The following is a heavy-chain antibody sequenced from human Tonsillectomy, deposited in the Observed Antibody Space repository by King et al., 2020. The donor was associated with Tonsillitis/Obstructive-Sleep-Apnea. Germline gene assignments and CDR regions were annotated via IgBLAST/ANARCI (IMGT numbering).Heavy chain of an antibody. J-gene: IGHJ6*03. CDR1: GFTFSSYA. V-gene: IGHV3-30*04. D-gene: IGHD3-3*01. CDR2: ISYDGSNK. Sequence: VQLVESGGGVVQPGRSLRLSCAASGFTFSSYAMHWVRQAPGKGLEWVAVISYDGSNKYYADSVKGRFTISRDNSKNTLYLQMNSLRAEDTAVYYCAREGRFLESPSYYCYYYLDVWGKGTTVTVSS. CDR3: AREGRFLESPSYYCYYYLDV.